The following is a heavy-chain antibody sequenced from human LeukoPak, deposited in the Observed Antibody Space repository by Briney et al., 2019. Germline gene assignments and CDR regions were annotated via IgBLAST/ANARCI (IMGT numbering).Heavy chain of an antibody. D-gene: IGHD4-17*01. CDR1: GYTFTCYG. Sequence: ASVKVSCKASGYTFTCYGISWVRQAPGQGLEWMGWISAYNGNTNYAQKLQGRVTMTTDTSTSTAYMELRSLRSDDTAAYYCARDQGLTTVSDYWGQGTLVTVSS. J-gene: IGHJ4*02. CDR2: ISAYNGNT. V-gene: IGHV1-18*01. CDR3: ARDQGLTTVSDY.